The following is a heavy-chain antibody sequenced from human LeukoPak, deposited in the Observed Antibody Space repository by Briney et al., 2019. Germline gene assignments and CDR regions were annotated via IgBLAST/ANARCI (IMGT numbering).Heavy chain of an antibody. CDR2: INPNSGGT. D-gene: IGHD2-2*01. J-gene: IGHJ5*02. V-gene: IGHV1-2*02. Sequence: GASVKVSRKASGYTFTGYYMHWVRQAPGQGLEWMGWINPNSGGTNYAQKFQGRVTMTRDTSISTAYMELSGLRSDDTAVYYCARDRGTYCSSTSCYSKNWFDPWGQGTLVTVSS. CDR3: ARDRGTYCSSTSCYSKNWFDP. CDR1: GYTFTGYY.